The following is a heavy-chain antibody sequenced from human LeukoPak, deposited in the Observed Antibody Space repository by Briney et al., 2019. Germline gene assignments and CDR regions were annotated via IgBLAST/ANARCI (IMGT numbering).Heavy chain of an antibody. J-gene: IGHJ4*02. CDR2: IWYDGNNK. Sequence: SGGSLRLSCAASGFSFNSDWMHWVRQAPGKGLEWVAVIWYDGNNKYYADSVKGRFTISRDNSKNTLYLQMNSLRAEDTAVYYCATDRCSGGTCYYFDYWGQGTLVTVSS. V-gene: IGHV3-33*08. CDR1: GFSFNSDW. D-gene: IGHD2-15*01. CDR3: ATDRCSGGTCYYFDY.